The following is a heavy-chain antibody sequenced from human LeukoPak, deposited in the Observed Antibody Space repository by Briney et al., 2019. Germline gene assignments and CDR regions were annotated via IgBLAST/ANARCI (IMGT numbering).Heavy chain of an antibody. CDR3: ARGASSSAFYHMDV. Sequence: GGSLRLSCAASGFTFDDYTMYWVRQGPGKGLEWVSLIGWDGGSISYAGSVKGQFTISRDNSKNLLYLQMNSLRTEDTALYYCARGASSSAFYHMDVWGKGTTVTVSS. D-gene: IGHD6-13*01. CDR2: IGWDGGSI. CDR1: GFTFDDYT. V-gene: IGHV3-43*01. J-gene: IGHJ6*03.